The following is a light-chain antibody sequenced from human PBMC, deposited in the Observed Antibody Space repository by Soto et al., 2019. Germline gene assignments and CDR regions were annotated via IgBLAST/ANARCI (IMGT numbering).Light chain of an antibody. V-gene: IGKV1-5*01. Sequence: DIQMTQSPSSLSASLGDRVTITCRASQSISSYLNWYQQKPGKAPKLLIYDASSLESGVPSRFRGSGSGTEFTLTISSLQPDDFETYYCQQYNSYSWTFGQGTKVDIK. CDR1: QSISSY. CDR2: DAS. J-gene: IGKJ1*01. CDR3: QQYNSYSWT.